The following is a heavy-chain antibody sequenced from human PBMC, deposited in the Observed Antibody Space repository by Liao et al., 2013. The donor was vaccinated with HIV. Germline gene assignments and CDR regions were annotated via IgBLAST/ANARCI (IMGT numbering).Heavy chain of an antibody. CDR3: ARVGFWSGSYRAVLRY. J-gene: IGHJ4*02. Sequence: QVQLQESGPGLVKPSQTLSLTCTVSGGSISSGSYYWSWIRQPAGMGLEWIGRVFTSGSTNYNPSLKSRVTISIDTSKNKFSLKLNSVTAADTAVYYCARVGFWSGSYRAVLRYWGQGNLVTVSS. CDR2: VFTSGST. D-gene: IGHD3-3*01. V-gene: IGHV4-61*02. CDR1: GGSISSGSYY.